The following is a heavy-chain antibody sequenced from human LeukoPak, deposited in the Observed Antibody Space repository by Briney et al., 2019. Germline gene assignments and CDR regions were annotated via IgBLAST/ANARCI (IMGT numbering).Heavy chain of an antibody. CDR1: GGSISSSSYY. CDR3: ASGWATYYYDSSGYHYWYYFDY. CDR2: IYYSGST. J-gene: IGHJ4*02. D-gene: IGHD3-22*01. V-gene: IGHV4-39*01. Sequence: SETLSLTCTVSGGSISSSSYYWGWLRQPPGTGLEWIGSIYYSGSTYYNPSLKSRVTISVDTSKNQFSLKLSSVTAADTAVYYCASGWATYYYDSSGYHYWYYFDYWGQGTLVTVSS.